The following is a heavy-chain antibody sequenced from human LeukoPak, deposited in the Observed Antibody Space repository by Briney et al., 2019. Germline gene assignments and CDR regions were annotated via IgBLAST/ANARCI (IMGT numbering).Heavy chain of an antibody. J-gene: IGHJ4*02. CDR1: GGSLSSYY. CDR3: PRVTTTLTLFDY. Sequence: SEALSLTCTVSGGSLSSYYWSWIRQAPGQGLDWVGYIYYSGSTNYTPSLKRRVTISVDTYKTQLYLKLSSVTDAATDVYYCPRVTTTLTLFDYWGQGTPVTVSS. D-gene: IGHD4-17*01. CDR2: IYYSGST. V-gene: IGHV4-59*01.